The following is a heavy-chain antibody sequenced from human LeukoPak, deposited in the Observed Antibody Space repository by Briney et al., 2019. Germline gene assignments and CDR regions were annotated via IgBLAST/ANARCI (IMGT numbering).Heavy chain of an antibody. CDR3: ARGLRITMVRGVIGWFDP. CDR2: ISSSSSYI. CDR1: GFTFSSYS. V-gene: IGHV3-21*01. D-gene: IGHD3-10*01. Sequence: GGSLRLSCAASGFTFSSYSMNWVRQAPGKGLEWVSSISSSSSYIYYADSVKGRFTISRDNAKNSLYLQMNSLRAEDTAVYYCARGLRITMVRGVIGWFDPWGQGTLVTVSS. J-gene: IGHJ5*02.